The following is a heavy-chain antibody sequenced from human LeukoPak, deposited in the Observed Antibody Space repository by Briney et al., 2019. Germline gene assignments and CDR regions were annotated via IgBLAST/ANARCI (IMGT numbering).Heavy chain of an antibody. CDR2: ISNNGGYT. D-gene: IGHD2-15*01. CDR1: GFTFTNDW. J-gene: IGHJ4*02. Sequence: PGGSLRLSCAASGFTFTNDWMNWVRQAPGKGLEWVSAISNNGGYTYYADSVQGRFTISRDNSKSTLCLQMNSLRAEDTAVYYCAKQLGYCSDGSCYFPYWGQGTLVTVSS. CDR3: AKQLGYCSDGSCYFPY. V-gene: IGHV3-23*01.